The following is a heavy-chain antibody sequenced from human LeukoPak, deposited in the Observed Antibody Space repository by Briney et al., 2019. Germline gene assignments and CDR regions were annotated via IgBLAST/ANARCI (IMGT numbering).Heavy chain of an antibody. J-gene: IGHJ4*02. V-gene: IGHV1-24*01. Sequence: ASVKVPCKASGYTFTSYDINWVRQAPGKGLEWMGGFDPEDGETIYAQKFQGRVTMTEDTSTDTAYMELSSLRSEDTAVYYCATDITHYDSSGYYSYWGQGTLVTVSS. CDR1: GYTFTSYD. D-gene: IGHD3-22*01. CDR3: ATDITHYDSSGYYSY. CDR2: FDPEDGET.